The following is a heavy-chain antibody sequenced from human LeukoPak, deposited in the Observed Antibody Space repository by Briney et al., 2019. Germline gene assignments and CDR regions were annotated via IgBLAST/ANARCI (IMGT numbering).Heavy chain of an antibody. CDR2: MYHSGNT. V-gene: IGHV4-38-2*01. D-gene: IGHD4-23*01. CDR1: GYSISSGYY. CDR3: AKQGPTVVTHFDT. Sequence: PETLSLTCAVSGYSISSGYYWGWIRQPPGKGLDWIASMYHSGNTYYNPSLKSRVTISVDTSKNQFSLRLSSVTAADTAVYYCAKQGPTVVTHFDTWGQGTLVTVSS. J-gene: IGHJ4*02.